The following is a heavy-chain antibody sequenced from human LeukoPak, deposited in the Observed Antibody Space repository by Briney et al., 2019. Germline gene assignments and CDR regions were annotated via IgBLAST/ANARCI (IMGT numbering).Heavy chain of an antibody. CDR3: ARGRAGRGYSYVIYYYYYMDV. J-gene: IGHJ6*03. V-gene: IGHV4-34*01. CDR2: INHSGIT. CDR1: GGSFSTNY. Sequence: SETLSLTCGVSGGSFSTNYWSWIRQSSEKGLEWIGEINHSGITNYSPSLKSRLSISIDTSKNQFSLKLSSVTAADTAVYSCARGRAGRGYSYVIYYYYYMDVWGKGTTVTVSS. D-gene: IGHD5-18*01.